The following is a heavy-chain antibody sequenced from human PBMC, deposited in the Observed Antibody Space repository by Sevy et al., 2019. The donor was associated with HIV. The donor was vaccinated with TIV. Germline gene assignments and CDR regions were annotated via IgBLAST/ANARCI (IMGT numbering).Heavy chain of an antibody. Sequence: GGSLRLSCAASGFTFSSYSMNWVRQAPGKGLEGVSSISSSSSYMYYADSVKGRFTISRDNAKNSLYLQMNSLRAEDTAVYYCARDYYDFWSGYSRDAFDIWGQGTMVTVSS. CDR1: GFTFSSYS. V-gene: IGHV3-21*01. CDR2: ISSSSSYM. D-gene: IGHD3-3*01. CDR3: ARDYYDFWSGYSRDAFDI. J-gene: IGHJ3*02.